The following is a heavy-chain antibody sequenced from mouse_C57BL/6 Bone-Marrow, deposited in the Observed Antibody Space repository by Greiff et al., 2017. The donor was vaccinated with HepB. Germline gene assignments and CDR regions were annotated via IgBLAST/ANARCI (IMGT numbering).Heavy chain of an antibody. J-gene: IGHJ2*01. CDR1: GFNIKDDY. D-gene: IGHD1-1*01. Sequence: EVQRVESGAELVRPGASVKLSCTASGFNIKDDYMHWVKQRPEQGLEWIGWIDPENGDTEYASKFQGKATITADTSSNTAYLQLSSLTSEDTAVYYCTGSTVVATPDYWGQGTTLTVSS. CDR3: TGSTVVATPDY. V-gene: IGHV14-4*01. CDR2: IDPENGDT.